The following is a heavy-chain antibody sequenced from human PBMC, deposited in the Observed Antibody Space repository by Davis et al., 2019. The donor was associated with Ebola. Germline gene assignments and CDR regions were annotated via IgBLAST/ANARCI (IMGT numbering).Heavy chain of an antibody. D-gene: IGHD6-19*01. V-gene: IGHV1-69*13. CDR1: GGTFSSYA. CDR2: IIPIFGTA. J-gene: IGHJ6*02. CDR3: ARDQAVAGTVLYYYYGMDV. Sequence: SVKVSCKASGGTFSSYAISWVRQAPGQGLEWMGGIIPIFGTANYAQKFQGRVTITADESTSTAYMELSSLRSEDTAVYYCARDQAVAGTVLYYYYGMDVWGQGTTVTVSS.